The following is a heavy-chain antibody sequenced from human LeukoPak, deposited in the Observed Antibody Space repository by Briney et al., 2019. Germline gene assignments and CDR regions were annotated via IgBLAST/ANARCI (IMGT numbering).Heavy chain of an antibody. J-gene: IGHJ4*02. D-gene: IGHD3-22*01. CDR1: GYTLTELS. CDR3: ATADYYDSSGYYWGLDY. V-gene: IGHV1-24*01. Sequence: GASVNVSCKVSGYTLTELSMHWVRQAPGKGLEWMGGFDPEDGETIYAQKFQGRVTMTEDTSTDTAYMELSSLRSEDTAVYYCATADYYDSSGYYWGLDYWGQGTLVTVSS. CDR2: FDPEDGET.